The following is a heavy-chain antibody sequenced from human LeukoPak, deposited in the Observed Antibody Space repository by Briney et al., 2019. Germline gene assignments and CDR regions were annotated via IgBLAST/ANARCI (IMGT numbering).Heavy chain of an antibody. V-gene: IGHV3-7*01. CDR1: GFTFSSYW. D-gene: IGHD1-26*01. Sequence: GGSLRLSCAASGFTFSSYWMAWVRQAPGKGLEWVANIKGDESARHQADSVKGRFTISRDNTRNSLYLQMTNLRGDDTAVYYCARDVVGSLDYWGEGTLVTVSS. CDR2: IKGDESAR. CDR3: ARDVVGSLDY. J-gene: IGHJ4*02.